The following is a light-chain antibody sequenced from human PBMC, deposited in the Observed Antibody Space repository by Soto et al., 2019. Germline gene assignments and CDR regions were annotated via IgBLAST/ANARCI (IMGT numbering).Light chain of an antibody. CDR3: QQFNNWPRT. V-gene: IGKV1-39*01. CDR2: AAS. J-gene: IGKJ1*01. Sequence: DMQMTQSPSSLSASVGDRVTITCRASQSISSYLNWYQQKPGKAPKLLIYAASSLQSGVPSRFSGSGSGTDFTLTISSLQPEDFATYYCQQFNNWPRTFGQGTKVDI. CDR1: QSISSY.